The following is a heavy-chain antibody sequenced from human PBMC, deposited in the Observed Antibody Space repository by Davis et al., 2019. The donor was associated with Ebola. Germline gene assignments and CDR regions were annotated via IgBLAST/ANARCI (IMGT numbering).Heavy chain of an antibody. CDR1: GGSISSYY. CDR3: AVGWSFDY. D-gene: IGHD6-19*01. J-gene: IGHJ4*02. Sequence: SETLSLTCTVSGGSISSYYWSWIRQPPGKGLEWIGYIYYSGSTYYNPSLKSRITISVDTSKNQFSLKLSSVTAADTAVYYCAVGWSFDYWGQGTLVTVSS. V-gene: IGHV4-59*08. CDR2: IYYSGST.